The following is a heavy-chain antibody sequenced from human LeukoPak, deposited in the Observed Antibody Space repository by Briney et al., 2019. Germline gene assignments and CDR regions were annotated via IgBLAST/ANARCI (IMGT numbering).Heavy chain of an antibody. Sequence: SETLSLTCTVSGGSISSSSYYWGWIRQPPGKGLEWIGSIYYSGSTYYNPSLKGRVTISVDTSKNQFSLKVNSVTAADTAVYYCASFTSSASGSLTYFDYWGQGTLVTVSS. J-gene: IGHJ4*02. CDR3: ASFTSSASGSLTYFDY. CDR1: GGSISSSSYY. V-gene: IGHV4-39*01. CDR2: IYYSGST. D-gene: IGHD3-10*01.